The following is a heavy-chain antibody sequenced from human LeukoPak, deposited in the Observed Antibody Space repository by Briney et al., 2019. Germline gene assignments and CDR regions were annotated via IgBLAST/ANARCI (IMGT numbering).Heavy chain of an antibody. CDR3: AKDQKWLRLNWFDP. D-gene: IGHD5-12*01. J-gene: IGHJ5*02. CDR1: GFTFRSYA. V-gene: IGHV3-23*01. Sequence: GGSLRLSCAASGFTFRSYAMSWVRQAPGKGLEWVSGISGSGGSTYYADSVKGRFTISRDNSKNTLYLQMNSLRAEDTAVYYCAKDQKWLRLNWFDPWGQGTLVTVSS. CDR2: ISGSGGST.